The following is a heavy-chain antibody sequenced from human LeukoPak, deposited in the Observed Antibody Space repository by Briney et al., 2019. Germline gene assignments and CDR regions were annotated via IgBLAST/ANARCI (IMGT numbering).Heavy chain of an antibody. CDR3: AILAGTTFELKTIDY. V-gene: IGHV1-69*05. Sequence: ASVKVSCKASGGTFSSYAINWVRQAPGQGLEWMGRIIPIFGTANYAQKFQGRVTITTDESTSTAYLELSSLRSEDTAVSYCAILAGTTFELKTIDYWGQGTLVTVSS. D-gene: IGHD1-7*01. CDR2: IIPIFGTA. J-gene: IGHJ4*02. CDR1: GGTFSSYA.